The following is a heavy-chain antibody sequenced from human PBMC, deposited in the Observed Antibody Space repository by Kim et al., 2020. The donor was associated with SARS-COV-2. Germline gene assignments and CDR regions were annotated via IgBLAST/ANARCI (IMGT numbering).Heavy chain of an antibody. Sequence: ASVKVSCKASGYTFTSYYMHWVRQAPGQGLEWMGIINPSGGSTSYAQKFQGRVTMTRDTSTSTVYMELSSLRSEDTAVYYCARDLIVVVPAAMPAYYYYYGMDVWGQGTTVTVSS. J-gene: IGHJ6*02. CDR2: INPSGGST. D-gene: IGHD2-2*01. V-gene: IGHV1-46*01. CDR3: ARDLIVVVPAAMPAYYYYYGMDV. CDR1: GYTFTSYY.